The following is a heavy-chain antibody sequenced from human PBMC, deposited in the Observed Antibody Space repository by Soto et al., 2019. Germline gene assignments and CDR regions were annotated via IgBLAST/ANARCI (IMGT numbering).Heavy chain of an antibody. Sequence: QVQLVQSGAEVKKPGASVKVSCKASGYTFTSYGISWVRQAPGQGLEWMGWISAYNGNTNYAQKLQGRVTMTTDTSTSTAYMELRSLRSDDTAVYYCARPTRSSQKGTGGAFDIWGQGTMVTVSS. CDR3: ARPTRSSQKGTGGAFDI. D-gene: IGHD6-19*01. V-gene: IGHV1-18*04. CDR2: ISAYNGNT. CDR1: GYTFTSYG. J-gene: IGHJ3*02.